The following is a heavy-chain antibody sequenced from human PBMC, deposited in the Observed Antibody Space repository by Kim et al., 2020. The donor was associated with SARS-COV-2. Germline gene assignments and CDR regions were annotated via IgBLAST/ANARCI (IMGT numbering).Heavy chain of an antibody. J-gene: IGHJ4*02. V-gene: IGHV1-69*04. CDR3: ARDPRGDYGPTGRDYFDY. D-gene: IGHD4-17*01. Sequence: SVKVSCKASGGTFSSYAISWVRQAPGQGLEWMGRIIPILGIANYAQKFQGRVTITADKSTSTAYMELSSLRSEDTAVYYCARDPRGDYGPTGRDYFDYWGQGTLVTVSS. CDR2: IIPILGIA. CDR1: GGTFSSYA.